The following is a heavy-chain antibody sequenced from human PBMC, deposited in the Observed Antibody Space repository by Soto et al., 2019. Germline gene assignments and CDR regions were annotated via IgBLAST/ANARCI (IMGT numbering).Heavy chain of an antibody. J-gene: IGHJ4*02. CDR2: ISGSGGST. V-gene: IGHV3-23*01. Sequence: EVQLLESGGGLVQPGGSLRLSCAASGFTFSSYAMTWVRQAPGKGLEWVSTISGSGGSTYYADSVKGRFTISRDNSKNTLYRQMISLRAEDTAVYYCAKGTSTWYAPTDYWGQGALVAVSS. CDR3: AKGTSTWYAPTDY. D-gene: IGHD6-13*01. CDR1: GFTFSSYA.